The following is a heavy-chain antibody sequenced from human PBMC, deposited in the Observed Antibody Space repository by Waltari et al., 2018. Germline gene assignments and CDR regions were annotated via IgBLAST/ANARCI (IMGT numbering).Heavy chain of an antibody. CDR1: GFTFSSYA. CDR3: AKDLVPRGGSYSPRLYFDY. V-gene: IGHV3-23*01. D-gene: IGHD1-26*01. CDR2: ISGSGGST. J-gene: IGHJ4*02. Sequence: EVQLLESGGGLVQPGGSLRLSCAASGFTFSSYAMSWVRQAPGKGLEWVSAISGSGGSTYYADSVKGRFTISRDNSKNTLYLQMNSLRAEDTAVYYCAKDLVPRGGSYSPRLYFDYWGQGTLVTVSS.